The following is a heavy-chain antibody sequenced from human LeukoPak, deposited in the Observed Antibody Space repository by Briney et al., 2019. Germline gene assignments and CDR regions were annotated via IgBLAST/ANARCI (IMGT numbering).Heavy chain of an antibody. V-gene: IGHV4-4*09. J-gene: IGHJ6*03. CDR3: ARNKNYYYYYYMDV. Sequence: SVTLSLTCTVSGGSISSYYWSWIRQPPGKGLEWIGYIYTSGSTNYNPSLKSRVTISVDTSKNQFSLKLSSVTAADTAVYYCARNKNYYYYYYMDVWGKGTTVTVSS. D-gene: IGHD1/OR15-1a*01. CDR2: IYTSGST. CDR1: GGSISSYY.